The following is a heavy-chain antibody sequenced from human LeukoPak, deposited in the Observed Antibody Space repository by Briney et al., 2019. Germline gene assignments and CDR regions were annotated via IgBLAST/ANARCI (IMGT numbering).Heavy chain of an antibody. CDR3: ARGTPAMVDY. CDR2: INTGTGNP. J-gene: IGHJ4*02. Sequence: ASVKVSCKTSGYSFTSYAMNWVRQAPGQGLEFMGWINTGTGNPTYAQGFTGRFVFSLDTSVSTAYLQISSLKAEDTAVYYCARGTPAMVDYWGQGTLVTVSS. CDR1: GYSFTSYA. D-gene: IGHD2-2*01. V-gene: IGHV7-4-1*02.